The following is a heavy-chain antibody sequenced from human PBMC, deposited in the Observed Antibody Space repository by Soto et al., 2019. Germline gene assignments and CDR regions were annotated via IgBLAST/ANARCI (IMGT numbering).Heavy chain of an antibody. J-gene: IGHJ4*02. Sequence: QVQLVQSGAEVKKPGASVKVSCKASGYTFTSYDISWVRQATGQGLEWMGWMNPNSGDTVYAQKFQGRVVMTATTSISTAYMELSSLRSEDTAVYYCAIDQWPGEYWGQGTLVTVSS. V-gene: IGHV1-8*01. D-gene: IGHD6-19*01. CDR3: AIDQWPGEY. CDR2: MNPNSGDT. CDR1: GYTFTSYD.